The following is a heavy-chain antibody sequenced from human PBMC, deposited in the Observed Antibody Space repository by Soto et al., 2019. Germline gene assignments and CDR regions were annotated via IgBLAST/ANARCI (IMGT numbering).Heavy chain of an antibody. V-gene: IGHV3-73*02. CDR2: IRSKVNTYAT. J-gene: IGHJ4*02. Sequence: EVQLVESGGGVVQPGGSLKLSCAASGFTFSDSAMHWVRQASGKGLEWVGRIRSKVNTYATAYAASVKGRFTISRDDSMNTAYLQMNSLKTEDTAVYYCTRRRDWTAMDPLDYWGQGTLVTVSS. D-gene: IGHD5-18*01. CDR3: TRRRDWTAMDPLDY. CDR1: GFTFSDSA.